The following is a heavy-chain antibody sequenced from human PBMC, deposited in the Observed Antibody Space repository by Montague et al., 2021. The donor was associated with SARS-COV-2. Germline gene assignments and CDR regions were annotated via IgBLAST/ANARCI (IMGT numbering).Heavy chain of an antibody. Sequence: SQRLSCAASGFTFSSYSMNWVRQAPGKGLEWVSSISSSSSYIYYADSVKGRFTISRDNAKNSLYLQMNSLRAEDTAVYYCASDRGELHAADYWGQGTLVTVSS. CDR1: GFTFSSYS. CDR2: ISSSSSYI. D-gene: IGHD1-26*01. J-gene: IGHJ4*02. V-gene: IGHV3-21*01. CDR3: ASDRGELHAADY.